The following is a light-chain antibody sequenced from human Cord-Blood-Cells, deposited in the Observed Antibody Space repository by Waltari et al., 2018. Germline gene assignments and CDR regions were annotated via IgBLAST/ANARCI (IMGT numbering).Light chain of an antibody. V-gene: IGLV1-40*01. CDR3: QSYDSSLSGVV. CDR1: RSYIRAGYD. J-gene: IGLJ2*01. CDR2: GNS. Sequence: QSVLTQPPSVSAAPGQTVTISCTRTRSYIRAGYDAPRYQQLPGTAPKLLIYGNSNRPSGVPDRFSGSKSGTSASLAITGLQAEDEADYYCQSYDSSLSGVVFGGGTKLTVL.